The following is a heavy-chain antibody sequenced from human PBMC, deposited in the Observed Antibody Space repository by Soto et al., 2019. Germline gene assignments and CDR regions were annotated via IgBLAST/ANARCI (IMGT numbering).Heavy chain of an antibody. CDR3: ARRSAAGP. V-gene: IGHV4-34*01. CDR2: INHSGST. Sequence: QVQLQQWGAGLLKPSETLSLTCAVYGGSFSGYYWSWIRQPPGKGLEWIGEINHSGSTNYNPSLKRRVSISVDTSKNQCSLKLSSVSAAGTAVYYCARRSAAGPWGQGTLVTVSS. D-gene: IGHD6-25*01. J-gene: IGHJ5*02. CDR1: GGSFSGYY.